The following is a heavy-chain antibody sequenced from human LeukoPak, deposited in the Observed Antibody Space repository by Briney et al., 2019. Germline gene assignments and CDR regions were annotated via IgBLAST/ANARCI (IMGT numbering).Heavy chain of an antibody. CDR1: GYTFTSYY. J-gene: IGHJ4*02. V-gene: IGHV1-46*01. CDR3: ARDQEGFDY. Sequence: ASVKVSGKASGYTFTSYYMHWVRQAPGQGLEWMGWINPNSGGTNYAQKFQGRVTVTRDTSTSTVHMELSGLRSEDTAVYYCARDQEGFDYWGQGTLVTVSS. CDR2: INPNSGGT.